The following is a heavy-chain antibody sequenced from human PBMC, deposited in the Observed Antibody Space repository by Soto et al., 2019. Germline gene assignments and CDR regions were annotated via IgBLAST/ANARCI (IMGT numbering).Heavy chain of an antibody. Sequence: PGGSLRLSCAASGFTFSNAWMSWVRQAPGKGLDWVGRIKSKTDGGTTDYAAPVKGRFTISRDDSKNTLYLQMNSLKTEDTAVYYCTTRLRFLEWLFYDAFDIWGQGTMVTVSS. J-gene: IGHJ3*02. D-gene: IGHD3-3*01. CDR1: GFTFSNAW. V-gene: IGHV3-15*01. CDR2: IKSKTDGGTT. CDR3: TTRLRFLEWLFYDAFDI.